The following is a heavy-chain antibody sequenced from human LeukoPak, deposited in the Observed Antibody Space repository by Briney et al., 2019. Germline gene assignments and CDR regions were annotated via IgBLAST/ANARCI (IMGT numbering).Heavy chain of an antibody. J-gene: IGHJ4*02. CDR3: ARRYFDY. Sequence: RSSETLSLTCAVYGGSFSGYYWGWLRQPPGKGLEWIGEINHSGSTNYNPSLKSRVTISVDTSKNQFSLKLSSVSAADTAVYYCARRYFDYWGQGTLVTVSS. V-gene: IGHV4-34*01. CDR1: GGSFSGYY. CDR2: INHSGST.